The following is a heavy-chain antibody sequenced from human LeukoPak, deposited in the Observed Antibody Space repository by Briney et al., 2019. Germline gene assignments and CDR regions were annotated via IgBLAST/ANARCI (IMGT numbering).Heavy chain of an antibody. CDR1: GGSISSYY. CDR2: IYYSGST. D-gene: IGHD5-18*01. Sequence: PSETLSLTCTVSGGSISSYYWSWIRQPPGKGLEWIGYIYYSGSTNYNPSLKSRVTISVDTSKNQFSLKLSSVTAADTAVYYCARGKPLGYSYGWYFDYWGQGTLVTVSS. J-gene: IGHJ4*02. V-gene: IGHV4-59*01. CDR3: ARGKPLGYSYGWYFDY.